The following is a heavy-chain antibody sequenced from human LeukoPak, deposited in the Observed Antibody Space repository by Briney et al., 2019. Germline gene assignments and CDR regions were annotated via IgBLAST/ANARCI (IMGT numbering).Heavy chain of an antibody. D-gene: IGHD6-19*01. CDR1: GYTFTSYY. CDR2: INPSGGST. Sequence: ASVKVSCKASGYTFTSYYMHWVRQAPGQGLEWMGIINPSGGSTSYAQKFQGRVTMTRDTSTSTVCMELSSLRSEDTAVYYCARDIPRSSGWYGDIPGYFDYWGQGTLVTVSS. CDR3: ARDIPRSSGWYGDIPGYFDY. J-gene: IGHJ4*02. V-gene: IGHV1-46*01.